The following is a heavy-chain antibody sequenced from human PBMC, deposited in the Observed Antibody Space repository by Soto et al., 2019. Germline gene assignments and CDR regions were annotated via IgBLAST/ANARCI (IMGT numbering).Heavy chain of an antibody. V-gene: IGHV1-18*04. CDR1: GYTFTSYG. D-gene: IGHD1-26*01. Sequence: QVQLXQSGAEVKKPGASVKVSCKASGYTFTSYGIXWVRQAPGQGLEWMGWISAYNGNTNYAQKLQGRVTMTTDTXXXXAYMELRSLRSDDTAVYYCARGARWELLGGFDPWGQGTLVTVSS. J-gene: IGHJ5*02. CDR3: ARGARWELLGGFDP. CDR2: ISAYNGNT.